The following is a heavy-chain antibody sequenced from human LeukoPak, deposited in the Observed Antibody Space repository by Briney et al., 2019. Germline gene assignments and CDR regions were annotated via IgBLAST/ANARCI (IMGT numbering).Heavy chain of an antibody. V-gene: IGHV3-7*03. CDR2: IKQDGSEK. J-gene: IGHJ4*02. D-gene: IGHD3-10*01. CDR3: ARPHSSITMVRGVLGN. CDR1: GFTFSSYW. Sequence: GGSLRLSCAASGFTFSSYWMSWVRQAPGKGLEWVANIKQDGSEKYYVDSVKGRFTISRDNAKNSLYLQMNSLRAEDTAIYYCARPHSSITMVRGVLGNWGQGTLVTVSS.